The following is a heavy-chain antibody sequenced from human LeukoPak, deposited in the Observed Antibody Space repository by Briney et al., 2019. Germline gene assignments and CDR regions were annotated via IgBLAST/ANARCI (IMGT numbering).Heavy chain of an antibody. V-gene: IGHV4-59*01. CDR1: GGSISSYY. J-gene: IGHJ6*02. D-gene: IGHD6-6*01. CDR3: ARVGGSSWRFYYYYGMDV. Sequence: SETLSLTCIVSGGSISSYYWSWIRQPPGKGLEWIGYIYYSGSTNYNPSLKSRVTISVDTSKNQFSLKLSSVTAADTAVYYCARVGGSSWRFYYYYGMDVWGQGTTVTVSS. CDR2: IYYSGST.